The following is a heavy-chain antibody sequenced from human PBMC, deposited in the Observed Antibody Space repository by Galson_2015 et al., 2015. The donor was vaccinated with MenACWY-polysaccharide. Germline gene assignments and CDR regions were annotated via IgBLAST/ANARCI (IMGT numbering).Heavy chain of an antibody. D-gene: IGHD1-26*01. CDR3: ARVEKYSGSFYILY. J-gene: IGHJ4*02. V-gene: IGHV4-38-2*01. Sequence: LSLTCAVSDYSIRSGYFWGWIRQPPGKGLEWIASILHSGTTYYNPSLKSRVTIPVDTSKNQFSLKLSSVTAADTAVYYCARVEKYSGSFYILYWGQGTLVTVSS. CDR2: ILHSGTT. CDR1: DYSIRSGYF.